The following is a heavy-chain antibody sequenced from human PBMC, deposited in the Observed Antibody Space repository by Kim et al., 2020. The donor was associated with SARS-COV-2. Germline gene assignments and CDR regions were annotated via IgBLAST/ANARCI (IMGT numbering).Heavy chain of an antibody. CDR3: ARTSVEYDSSGYREQNYFDY. Sequence: SVKVSCKASGGTFSSYAISWVRQAPGQGLEWMGGIIPIFGTANYAQKFQGRVTITADESTSTAYMELSSLRSEDTAVYYCARTSVEYDSSGYREQNYFDYWGQGTLVTVSS. V-gene: IGHV1-69*13. CDR2: IIPIFGTA. D-gene: IGHD3-22*01. CDR1: GGTFSSYA. J-gene: IGHJ4*02.